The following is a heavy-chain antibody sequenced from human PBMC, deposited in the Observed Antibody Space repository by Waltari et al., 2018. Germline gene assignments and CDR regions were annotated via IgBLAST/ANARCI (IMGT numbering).Heavy chain of an antibody. V-gene: IGHV3-9*01. CDR2: INLSGGSV. CDR3: AKGSSHDFGDFGQSFDY. Sequence: EVQLVESGGGLVQPGRSLRLSCAASGFPFENYAMYWVRQIPGKGLEWVSGINLSGGSVGYADFTEGRFTISRDNAKNSLYLEMNNLRAEDTALFYCAKGSSHDFGDFGQSFDYWGQGTLVTVSS. J-gene: IGHJ4*02. CDR1: GFPFENYA. D-gene: IGHD4-17*01.